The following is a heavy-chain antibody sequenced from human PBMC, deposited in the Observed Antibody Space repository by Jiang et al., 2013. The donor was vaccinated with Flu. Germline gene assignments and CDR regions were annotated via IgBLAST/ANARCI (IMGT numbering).Heavy chain of an antibody. D-gene: IGHD6-19*01. V-gene: IGHV4-39*01. CDR1: GGSISSSSYY. CDR2: IYYSGST. Sequence: GSGLVKPSETLSLTCTVSGGSISSSSYYWGWIRQPPGKGLEWIGSIYYSGSTYYNPSLKSRVTISVDTSKNQFSLKLSSVTAADTAVYYCASLIAVAGLDAFDIWGQGTMVTVSS. CDR3: ASLIAVAGLDAFDI. J-gene: IGHJ3*02.